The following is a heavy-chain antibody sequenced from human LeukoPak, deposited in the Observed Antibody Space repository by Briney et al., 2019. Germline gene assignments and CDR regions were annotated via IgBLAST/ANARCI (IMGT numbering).Heavy chain of an antibody. D-gene: IGHD3-3*02. CDR3: TREGILAGVDY. V-gene: IGHV3-7*01. J-gene: IGHJ4*02. CDR2: IKQDGSEK. CDR1: GFTFTSFW. Sequence: GGSLRLSCAASGFTFTSFWMSWVRLAPGKGLEWVANIKQDGSEKNYVDSVKGRFTISRDNAKNPMSLQMNSLRAEDTAVYYCTREGILAGVDYWGQGILVTVSS.